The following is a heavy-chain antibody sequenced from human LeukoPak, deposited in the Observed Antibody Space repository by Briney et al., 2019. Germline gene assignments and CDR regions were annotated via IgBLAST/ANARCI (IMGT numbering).Heavy chain of an antibody. J-gene: IGHJ6*02. CDR2: IYYSGST. Sequence: PSETLSLTCTVSGGSIGSGGYYWSWIRQHPGKGLEWIGYIYYSGSTYYNPSLKSRVTISVDTSKNQFSLKLSSVTAADTAVYYCASGSQSGYGMDVWGQGTTVTVSS. V-gene: IGHV4-31*03. CDR1: GGSIGSGGYY. D-gene: IGHD3-10*01. CDR3: ASGSQSGYGMDV.